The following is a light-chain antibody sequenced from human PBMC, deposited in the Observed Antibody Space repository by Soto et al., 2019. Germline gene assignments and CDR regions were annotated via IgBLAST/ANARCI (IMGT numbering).Light chain of an antibody. CDR1: YTDVGGYNR. V-gene: IGLV2-11*01. CDR2: EVD. Sequence: QSVLTQPASVSGSPGQSITISCTGTYTDVGGYNRVSWYQHHAGKGPKMLIFEVDNRPSGISDRFSGSKSGDTASLTISGLQAEDEADYYCCSYAGSYSYVFGTGPRSPS. J-gene: IGLJ1*01. CDR3: CSYAGSYSYV.